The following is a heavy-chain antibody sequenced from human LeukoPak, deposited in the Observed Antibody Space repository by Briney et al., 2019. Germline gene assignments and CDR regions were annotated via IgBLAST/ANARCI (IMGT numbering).Heavy chain of an antibody. CDR2: INPSGST. Sequence: ASVKVSCKPSAYTLGTYYIHWLRQAPGQGLEWMGIINPSGSTSYAQKFLGRVTMTRDTSTSTVYMELSTLRSEDTAVYYCARSTDGYNGNYYSDWGQGTTVTVSS. CDR3: ARSTDGYNGNYYSD. V-gene: IGHV1-46*01. D-gene: IGHD5-24*01. J-gene: IGHJ6*02. CDR1: AYTLGTYY.